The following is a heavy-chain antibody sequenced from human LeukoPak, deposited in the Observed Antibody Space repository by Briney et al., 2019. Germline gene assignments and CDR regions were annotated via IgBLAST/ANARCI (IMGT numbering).Heavy chain of an antibody. J-gene: IGHJ3*02. CDR2: ITSSSSYI. V-gene: IGHV3-21*01. Sequence: PGGSLRLSCAASGFTSNTYNMNWVRQAPGQGLEWVSSITSSSSYIYYADSVKGRFTISRDNAKNSVYLQMNSLRSEDTAVYYCAGGWSRVDGFDIWGQGTMVTVSS. D-gene: IGHD6-13*01. CDR1: GFTSNTYN. CDR3: AGGWSRVDGFDI.